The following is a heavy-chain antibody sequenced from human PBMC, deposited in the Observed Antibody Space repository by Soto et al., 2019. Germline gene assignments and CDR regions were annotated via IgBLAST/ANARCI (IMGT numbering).Heavy chain of an antibody. CDR3: ARGIRTWGEYVHNSFDP. CDR1: GGSISTSNW. CDR2: IYHTVTT. D-gene: IGHD3-16*01. Sequence: QVQLQESGPGLVKPSETLSLTCAVSGGSISTSNWWSWVRQPPEKGLDWIGEIYHTVTTNYNPSFKSRVTISVDTSKNRLSLKLSSVTAADTAVYYCARGIRTWGEYVHNSFDPWGQGTLVTVSS. J-gene: IGHJ5*02. V-gene: IGHV4-4*02.